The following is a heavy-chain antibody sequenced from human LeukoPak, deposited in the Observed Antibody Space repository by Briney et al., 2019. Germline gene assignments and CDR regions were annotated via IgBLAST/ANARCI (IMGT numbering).Heavy chain of an antibody. CDR1: GYTFTGYY. D-gene: IGHD6-19*01. V-gene: IGHV1-2*04. Sequence: ASVKVSCKASGYTFTGYYMHWVRQAPGQGLEWMGWINPNSGGTNYAQKFQGWVTMTRDTSISTAYMELSRLRSDDTAVYYCAREGGSGWYSWFDPWGQGTLVTVSS. CDR3: AREGGSGWYSWFDP. CDR2: INPNSGGT. J-gene: IGHJ5*02.